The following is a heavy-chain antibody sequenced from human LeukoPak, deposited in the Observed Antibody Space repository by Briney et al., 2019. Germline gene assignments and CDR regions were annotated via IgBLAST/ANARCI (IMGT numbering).Heavy chain of an antibody. D-gene: IGHD4-17*01. CDR2: ISYIGST. Sequence: SETLSLTCAVSADSFSSHYWTWIRQAPGKGLEWIGYISYIGSTNYNPSLKSRVTISIDTSKNQFSLKLSSVTAADTTVYYCARDLVTVTKGFDIWGQGTMVSVSS. J-gene: IGHJ3*02. V-gene: IGHV4-59*11. CDR3: ARDLVTVTKGFDI. CDR1: ADSFSSHY.